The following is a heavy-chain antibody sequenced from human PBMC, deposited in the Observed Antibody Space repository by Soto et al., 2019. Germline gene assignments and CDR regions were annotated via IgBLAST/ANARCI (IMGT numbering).Heavy chain of an antibody. V-gene: IGHV3-49*03. J-gene: IGHJ4*02. D-gene: IGHD1-26*01. CDR2: IRRKDYGGTT. CDR3: TRRDSGNYFYFDF. Sequence: PCGALRLSCTGSGFNVGDYAMGWFRQAPGRGLEWVSFIRRKDYGGTTEYAASVKGRFTISKDDSNNIAYLQMNSLRTEDTAVYYCTRRDSGNYFYFDFWGQGSLVTVSS. CDR1: GFNVGDYA.